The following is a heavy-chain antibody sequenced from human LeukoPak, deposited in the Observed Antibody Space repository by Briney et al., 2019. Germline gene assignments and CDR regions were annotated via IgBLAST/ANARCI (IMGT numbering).Heavy chain of an antibody. Sequence: GESLKVSCKGSGYTFSSYWIGWVRQMPGKGLGWMGIIYPGDSDTRYSPSLQGQVTISVDTSIGTAYLQWSSLKASDTAIYYCARQNDFRLDYWGQGTLVTVSS. CDR3: ARQNDFRLDY. V-gene: IGHV5-51*01. J-gene: IGHJ4*02. CDR2: IYPGDSDT. CDR1: GYTFSSYW. D-gene: IGHD3-3*01.